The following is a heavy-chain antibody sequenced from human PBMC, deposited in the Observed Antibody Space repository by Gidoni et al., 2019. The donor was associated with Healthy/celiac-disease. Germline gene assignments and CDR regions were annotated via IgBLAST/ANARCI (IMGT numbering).Heavy chain of an antibody. CDR3: AKDIFSSGMYYFDY. D-gene: IGHD6-19*01. J-gene: IGHJ4*02. CDR1: GFNFDDYA. V-gene: IGHV3-43D*04. Sequence: EVQLVESGGVVVQTGGSMRLSCAASGFNFDDYAMHWVRQAPGKGLEWVSLISWDGGSTYYADSVKGRFTISRDNSKNSLYLQMNSLRAEDTALYYCAKDIFSSGMYYFDYWGQGTLVTVSS. CDR2: ISWDGGST.